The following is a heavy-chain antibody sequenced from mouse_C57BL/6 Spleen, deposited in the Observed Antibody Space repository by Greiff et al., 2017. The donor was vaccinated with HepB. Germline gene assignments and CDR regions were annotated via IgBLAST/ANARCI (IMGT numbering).Heavy chain of an antibody. D-gene: IGHD2-1*01. CDR2: IYPGDGDT. CDR3: ARGGVTCLFDY. J-gene: IGHJ2*01. V-gene: IGHV1-80*01. Sequence: VQLQQSGAELVKPGASVKISCKASGYAFSSYWMNWVKQRPGKGLEWIGQIYPGDGDTNYNGKFKGKATLTADKSSSTAYMQLSSLTSEDSAVYFCARGGVTCLFDYWGQGTTLTVSS. CDR1: GYAFSSYW.